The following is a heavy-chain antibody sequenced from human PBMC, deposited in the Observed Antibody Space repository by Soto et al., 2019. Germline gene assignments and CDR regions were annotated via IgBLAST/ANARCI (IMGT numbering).Heavy chain of an antibody. V-gene: IGHV4-4*07. CDR2: MYISGST. J-gene: IGHJ6*02. Sequence: KPSETLSLTCTVSGGSISDSYWSWIRQPAGKGLEWIGRMYISGSTNYNPSLKSRVTMSVDSSKNQFSLKLSSVTAADTAVYYCARAPRGAIYFAMDVWGQGTTVTVSS. CDR3: ARAPRGAIYFAMDV. CDR1: GGSISDSY. D-gene: IGHD3-10*01.